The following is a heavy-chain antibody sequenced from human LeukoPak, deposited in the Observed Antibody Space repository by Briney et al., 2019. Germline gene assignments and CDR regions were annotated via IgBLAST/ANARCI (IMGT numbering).Heavy chain of an antibody. CDR3: AKVGGGKGGARGYYYMDV. CDR2: ISASGRST. D-gene: IGHD2-15*01. J-gene: IGHJ6*03. Sequence: PGGSLRLSCAGSGFNFSSFVMTWVRQAPGKGLEWVSSISASGRSTYYADSVKGRFTISRDNSKNTLYLQMNSLRAEDTAVYYCAKVGGGKGGARGYYYMDVWGKGTTVTVSS. V-gene: IGHV3-23*01. CDR1: GFNFSSFV.